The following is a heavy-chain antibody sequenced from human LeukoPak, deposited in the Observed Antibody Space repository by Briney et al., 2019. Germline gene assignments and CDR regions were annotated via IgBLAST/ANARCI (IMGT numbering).Heavy chain of an antibody. J-gene: IGHJ4*02. CDR1: GFTVSSNS. V-gene: IGHV3-53*01. CDR2: IYSGGNT. Sequence: QSGGSLRLSCTVSGFTVSSNSMSWVHQAPGKGLEWVSFIYSGGNTHYSDSVKGRFTISRDNSKNTLYLQMNSLRADDTAVYYCARRAGEYSHPYDYWGQGTLVTVSS. D-gene: IGHD4-17*01. CDR3: ARRAGEYSHPYDY.